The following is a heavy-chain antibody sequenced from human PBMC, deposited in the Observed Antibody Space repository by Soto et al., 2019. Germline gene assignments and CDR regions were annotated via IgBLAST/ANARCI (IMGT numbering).Heavy chain of an antibody. CDR2: ISWNSGSI. D-gene: IGHD6-13*01. V-gene: IGHV3-9*01. CDR3: AKDIFYSSSWYSEDYYYGMDV. CDR1: GFTFDDYA. J-gene: IGHJ6*02. Sequence: GGSLRLSCAASGFTFDDYAMHWVRQAPGKGLEWVSGISWNSGSIGYADSVKGRFTISRDNAKNSLYLQMNSLRAEDTALYYCAKDIFYSSSWYSEDYYYGMDVWGQGTTVTVSS.